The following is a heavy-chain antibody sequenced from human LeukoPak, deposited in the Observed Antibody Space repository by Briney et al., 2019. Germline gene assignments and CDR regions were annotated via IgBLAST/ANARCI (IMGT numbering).Heavy chain of an antibody. V-gene: IGHV1-46*01. CDR1: GYTFTSYY. Sequence: ASVKVSCKASGYTFTSYYMHWVRQAPGQGLEWMGIINPSGGSTSYAQKCQGRVTMTRDTSTSTVYMELSSLRSEDTAVYYCARVRDDILTGYYNPPDYWGQGTLVTVSS. CDR2: INPSGGST. D-gene: IGHD3-9*01. J-gene: IGHJ4*02. CDR3: ARVRDDILTGYYNPPDY.